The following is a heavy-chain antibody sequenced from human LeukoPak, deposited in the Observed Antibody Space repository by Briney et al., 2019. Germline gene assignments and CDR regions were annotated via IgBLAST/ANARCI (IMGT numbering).Heavy chain of an antibody. J-gene: IGHJ4*02. CDR1: GFTFSSCA. CDR3: ARVGHILGAKLDY. D-gene: IGHD1-26*01. Sequence: PGGSLRLSCAASGFTFSSCAIHWVRQAPGKGLEWVAGVSYDGTDKYYADSVKGRFSISRDNSKNTLFLQMNSLKPEDTAVFYCARVGHILGAKLDYWGQGTLVTVSS. V-gene: IGHV3-30*04. CDR2: VSYDGTDK.